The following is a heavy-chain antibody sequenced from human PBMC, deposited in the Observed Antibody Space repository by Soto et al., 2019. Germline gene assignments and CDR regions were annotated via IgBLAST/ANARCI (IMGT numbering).Heavy chain of an antibody. CDR1: GGSISSSSYY. Sequence: PSETLSLTCTVSGGSISSSSYYWGWIRQPPGKGLEWIGSIYYSGSTYYNPSLKSRVTISVDTSKNQFSLKLSSVTAADTAVYYCASSRYTSGWWTPPFDYWGQGTLVTVSS. J-gene: IGHJ4*02. CDR2: IYYSGST. CDR3: ASSRYTSGWWTPPFDY. V-gene: IGHV4-39*01. D-gene: IGHD6-19*01.